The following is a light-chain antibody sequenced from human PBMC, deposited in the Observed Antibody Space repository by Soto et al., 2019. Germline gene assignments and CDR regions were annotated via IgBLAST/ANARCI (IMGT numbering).Light chain of an antibody. J-gene: IGKJ1*01. CDR3: QQRSNLPPT. Sequence: EIVLTQSPATLSLSTGERATLSCRASQSVSSSLAWYQQKPCQAPRLLIYDASNMATGIPARFSGSGYGTDFTLTISSLEPDDVDVYYCQQRSNLPPTFGQGTKVAIK. V-gene: IGKV3-11*01. CDR2: DAS. CDR1: QSVSSS.